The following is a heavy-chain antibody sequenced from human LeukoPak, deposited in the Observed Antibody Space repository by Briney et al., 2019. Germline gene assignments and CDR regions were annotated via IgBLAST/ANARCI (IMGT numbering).Heavy chain of an antibody. J-gene: IGHJ1*01. V-gene: IGHV4-59*01. CDR1: GGSISSYY. CDR2: IYYSGST. CDR3: ARLKYYYDSSGYRAEYFQH. Sequence: PSETLSLTCTVSGGSISSYYWSWIRQPPVKGLEWIGYIYYSGSTNYNPSLKSRVTISVYTSKNQFSLKLSSVTAADTAVYYCARLKYYYDSSGYRAEYFQHWGQGTLVTVSS. D-gene: IGHD3-22*01.